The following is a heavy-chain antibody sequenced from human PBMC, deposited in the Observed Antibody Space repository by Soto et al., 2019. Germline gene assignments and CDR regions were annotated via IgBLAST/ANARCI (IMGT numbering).Heavy chain of an antibody. CDR2: IYGDSRSET. CDR1: SIKFSDAW. J-gene: IGHJ4*02. V-gene: IGHV3-15*07. CDR3: VWQARYTSNFH. D-gene: IGHD6-13*01. Sequence: EVHLVESGGGLVKPGESLRLSCVVSSIKFSDAWMNWVRQTPGKGLEWVGRIYGDSRSETAAPVKGRFTISRDNSKDTLYLEMSTLGVDDTAVYFCVWQARYTSNFHWGQGTLVTVSS.